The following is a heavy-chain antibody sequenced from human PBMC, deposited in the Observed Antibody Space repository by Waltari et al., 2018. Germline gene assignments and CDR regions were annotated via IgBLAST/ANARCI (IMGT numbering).Heavy chain of an antibody. Sequence: QVQLVQSGAEVKKPGASVKVSCKASGYTFTGYYMHWVRQAPGQGLEWMGGFNPNSGGTNYAQKFQGRVTMTRDTSISTAYMELSRLRSDDTAVYYCARSQYDCWSGYYTDWFDPWGQGTLVTVSS. CDR3: ARSQYDCWSGYYTDWFDP. CDR1: GYTFTGYY. V-gene: IGHV1-2*02. D-gene: IGHD3-3*01. J-gene: IGHJ5*02. CDR2: FNPNSGGT.